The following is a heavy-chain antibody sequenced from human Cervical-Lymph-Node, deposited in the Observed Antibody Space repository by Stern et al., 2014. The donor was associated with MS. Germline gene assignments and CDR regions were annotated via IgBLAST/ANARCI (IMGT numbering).Heavy chain of an antibody. J-gene: IGHJ5*02. CDR1: GFTFSSYP. V-gene: IGHV3-48*01. D-gene: IGHD6-25*01. Sequence: VQSGGSLRLACAASGFTFSSYPMNWVRQAPGKGLEWISYINTIATNIYYADSVKGRFTISRDNAKNSLYLQMNSLRADDTAVYYCARGLPNTGYDPWGQGTLVTVSS. CDR2: INTIATNI. CDR3: ARGLPNTGYDP.